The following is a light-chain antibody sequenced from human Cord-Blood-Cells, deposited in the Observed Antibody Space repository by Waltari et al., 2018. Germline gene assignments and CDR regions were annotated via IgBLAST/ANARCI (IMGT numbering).Light chain of an antibody. CDR2: EDN. J-gene: IGLJ3*02. V-gene: IGLV6-57*02. Sequence: FMLTQPHSVSESPGKTVTISCTGSSGSIASNALQRYQQPPGSAPTTAIYEDNQTPAGVPDRFSGSIDSSSNSASLTISGLKTEDEADYYCQSYDSSTRWVFGGGTKLTVL. CDR3: QSYDSSTRWV. CDR1: SGSIASNA.